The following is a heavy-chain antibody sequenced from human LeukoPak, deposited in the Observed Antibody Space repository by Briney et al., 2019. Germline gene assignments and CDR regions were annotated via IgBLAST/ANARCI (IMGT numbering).Heavy chain of an antibody. Sequence: GASVKVSCKVSGYTLTELSMHWVRQAPGKGLEWMGGFDPEDGETIYAQKLQGRVTMTTDTSTSTAYMELRSLRSDDTAVYYCAGAVPYGDYDYWGQGTLVTVSS. CDR3: AGAVPYGDYDY. J-gene: IGHJ4*02. D-gene: IGHD4-17*01. CDR1: GYTLTELS. V-gene: IGHV1-24*01. CDR2: FDPEDGET.